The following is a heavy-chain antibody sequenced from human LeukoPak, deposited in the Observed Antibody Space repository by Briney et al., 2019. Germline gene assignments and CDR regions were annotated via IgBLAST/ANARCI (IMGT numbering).Heavy chain of an antibody. CDR1: GGSISSYY. CDR3: ARGGYSGYDSVYYMDV. Sequence: PSETLSLTCTVSGGSISSYYWSWIRQPPGKGLEWIGYIYYSGSTYYNPSLKSRVTISVDTSKNQFSLKLSSVTAADTAVYYCARGGYSGYDSVYYMDVWGKGTTVTVSS. D-gene: IGHD5-12*01. V-gene: IGHV4-59*01. CDR2: IYYSGST. J-gene: IGHJ6*03.